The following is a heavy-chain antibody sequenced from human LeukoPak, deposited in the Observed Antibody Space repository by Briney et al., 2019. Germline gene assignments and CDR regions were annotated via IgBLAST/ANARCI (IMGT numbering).Heavy chain of an antibody. Sequence: PGGSLRLSCAASGFTFSSYGMHWVRQAPGKGLEWLGQIRAKTDGGTTDNAAPVKGRFTISRDDSKSTLYLQMNSLRTEDTAVYYCTTMRSDYWGQGTVVTVSS. CDR2: IRAKTDGGTT. CDR1: GFTFSSYG. V-gene: IGHV3-15*01. CDR3: TTMRSDY. J-gene: IGHJ4*02.